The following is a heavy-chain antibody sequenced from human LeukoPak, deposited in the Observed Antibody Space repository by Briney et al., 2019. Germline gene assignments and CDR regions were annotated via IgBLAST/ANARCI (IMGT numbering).Heavy chain of an antibody. D-gene: IGHD3-10*01. CDR3: ARDYTSGSYRFDY. Sequence: GASVKVSCKASGYTFTSYDVNWVRQATGQGLEWMGWMNPNSGNTGYAQKFQGRVTMTRNTSISTAYMGLSSLRSEDTAVYYCARDYTSGSYRFDYWGQGTLVTVSS. J-gene: IGHJ4*02. CDR1: GYTFTSYD. CDR2: MNPNSGNT. V-gene: IGHV1-8*01.